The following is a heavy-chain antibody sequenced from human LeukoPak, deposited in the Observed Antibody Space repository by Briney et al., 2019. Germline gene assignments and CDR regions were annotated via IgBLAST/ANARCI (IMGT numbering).Heavy chain of an antibody. CDR1: GFTFGSYA. CDR2: ISAGSTNT. CDR3: ARGVSPSHMVRGVRLNPHFDY. D-gene: IGHD3-10*01. J-gene: IGHJ4*02. Sequence: GGSLRLSCVAPGFTFGSYAISWVRQAPGKGLEWVSTISAGSTNTYYADSVKGRFTISRDNSKNTLYLQMNSLRAEDTAVYYCARGVSPSHMVRGVRLNPHFDYWGQGTLVTVSS. V-gene: IGHV3-23*01.